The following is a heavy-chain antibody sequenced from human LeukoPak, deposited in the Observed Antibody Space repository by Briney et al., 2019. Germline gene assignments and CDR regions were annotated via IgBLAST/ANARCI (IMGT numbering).Heavy chain of an antibody. CDR3: AKEGVASGWWQPSTDHYYYYGMDD. D-gene: IGHD6-19*01. J-gene: IGHJ6*01. CDR2: LSVDGSDE. CDR1: GFTFSTYI. Sequence: PGGPLRLSCAASGFTFSTYIMHWLRQSPGKVLTWLAILSVDGSDEYYADSVKGRLTTSRDNSKNTLYLQMNSLIPDDTAVYYCAKEGVASGWWQPSTDHYYYYGMDDWGQGTTVTVSS. V-gene: IGHV3-30*18.